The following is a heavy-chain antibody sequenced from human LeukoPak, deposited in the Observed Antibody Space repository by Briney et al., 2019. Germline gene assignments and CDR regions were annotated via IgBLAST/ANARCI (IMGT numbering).Heavy chain of an antibody. V-gene: IGHV3-48*01. Sequence: GGSLRLSCAASGFTFSSYSMNWVRQAPGKGLGWVSYISSSSSTIYYADSVKGGFTISRDNAKNSLYLQMNSLRAEDTAVYYCARDTSGYSSSWYSHYFDYWGQGTLVTVSS. CDR1: GFTFSSYS. J-gene: IGHJ4*02. CDR3: ARDTSGYSSSWYSHYFDY. CDR2: ISSSSSTI. D-gene: IGHD6-13*01.